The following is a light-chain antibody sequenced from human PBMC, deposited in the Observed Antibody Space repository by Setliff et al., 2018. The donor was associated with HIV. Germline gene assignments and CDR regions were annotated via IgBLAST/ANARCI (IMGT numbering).Light chain of an antibody. CDR1: SSNIGTYNL. J-gene: IGLJ1*01. V-gene: IGLV2-23*02. Sequence: QSVLTQPASVSASPGQSITISCGGNSSNIGTYNLVSWYQQHPDKAPQLTIFEVNKRPSGVSDRFSGSKSGNTASLTITGLQAEDEADYYCSSYAGADTFDVFGTGTKVTVL. CDR3: SSYAGADTFDV. CDR2: EVN.